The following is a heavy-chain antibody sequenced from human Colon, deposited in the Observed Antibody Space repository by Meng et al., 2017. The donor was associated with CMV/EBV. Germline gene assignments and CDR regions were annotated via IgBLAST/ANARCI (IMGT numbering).Heavy chain of an antibody. Sequence: GGSLRLSCAASGFTLSSYCMTWVRQAPGKGLEWVANIKQEGSERYYVDSVKGRFTISRDNAKNSMFLQMNSLRAEDTAVYYCATVDGHAFDIWGQGTMVTVSS. CDR2: IKQEGSER. J-gene: IGHJ3*02. D-gene: IGHD5-24*01. V-gene: IGHV3-7*01. CDR1: GFTLSSYC. CDR3: ATVDGHAFDI.